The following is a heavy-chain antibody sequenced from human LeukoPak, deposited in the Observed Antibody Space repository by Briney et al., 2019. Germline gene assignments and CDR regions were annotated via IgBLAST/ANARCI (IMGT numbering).Heavy chain of an antibody. J-gene: IGHJ2*01. Sequence: PGRSLRLSCAASGFTFSSYAMHWVRQAPGKGLEWVAVISYDGSNKYYADSVKGRFTISRDNSKNTLYLQMNSLRAEDTAVYYCARGGDIVVVSAAGWYFDLWGRGTLVTVSS. CDR3: ARGGDIVVVSAAGWYFDL. D-gene: IGHD2-2*01. CDR2: ISYDGSNK. CDR1: GFTFSSYA. V-gene: IGHV3-30-3*01.